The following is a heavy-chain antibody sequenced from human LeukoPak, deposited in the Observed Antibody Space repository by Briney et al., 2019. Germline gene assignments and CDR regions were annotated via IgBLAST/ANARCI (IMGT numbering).Heavy chain of an antibody. D-gene: IGHD5-24*01. CDR2: IIPGNGNT. J-gene: IGHJ4*02. CDR1: GYTFSTYA. Sequence: ASVKVSCKASGYTFSTYAMHWVRQAPGQSLEWMGWIIPGNGNTKYSQNFQGRVTITTDTSASTAYMELSSLRSEDTAMYYCARDDGNTWLPDSWGQGTLVTVSS. CDR3: ARDDGNTWLPDS. V-gene: IGHV1-3*01.